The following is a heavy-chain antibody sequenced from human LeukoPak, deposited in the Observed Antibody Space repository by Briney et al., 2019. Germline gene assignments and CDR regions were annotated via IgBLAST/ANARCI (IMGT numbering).Heavy chain of an antibody. Sequence: GGSLRLSCRASGFTFDEYGMTWVRQAPGKGLEWVSGINYNGGSKGYADSVKGRFAISRDSAKNSLYLQMNSLRDEDAALYYCARGSSFSNLWGQGTLVTVSS. CDR2: INYNGGSK. J-gene: IGHJ5*02. CDR1: GFTFDEYG. CDR3: ARGSSFSNL. V-gene: IGHV3-20*04. D-gene: IGHD2-2*01.